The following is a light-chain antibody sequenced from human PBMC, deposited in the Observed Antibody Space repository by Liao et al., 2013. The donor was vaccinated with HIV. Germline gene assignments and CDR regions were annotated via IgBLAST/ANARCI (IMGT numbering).Light chain of an antibody. V-gene: IGLV3-1*01. CDR1: TLDDKY. Sequence: SYELTQPPSVSVSPGQTATITCSGDTLDDKYAFWYQQRPGQSPVLVMYEDSQRPSGIPERFSGSNSGNTATLTLSGTQAMDEADYFCQAWDRSADVVFGGGTKLTVL. CDR3: QAWDRSADVV. J-gene: IGLJ2*01. CDR2: EDS.